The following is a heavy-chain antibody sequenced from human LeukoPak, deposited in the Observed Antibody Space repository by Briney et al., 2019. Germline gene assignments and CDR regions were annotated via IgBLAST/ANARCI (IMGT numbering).Heavy chain of an antibody. Sequence: GGSLRLCCAASGFTFSSYSMNWVRQTPGKGLEWVSSISASSSYIYYADSVEGRFTISRDNAKNSLYLQMNSLRAEDTAVYYCARDNLEDDYYYYMDVWGKGTTVTVSS. V-gene: IGHV3-21*01. CDR3: ARDNLEDDYYYYMDV. D-gene: IGHD1-14*01. J-gene: IGHJ6*03. CDR2: ISASSSYI. CDR1: GFTFSSYS.